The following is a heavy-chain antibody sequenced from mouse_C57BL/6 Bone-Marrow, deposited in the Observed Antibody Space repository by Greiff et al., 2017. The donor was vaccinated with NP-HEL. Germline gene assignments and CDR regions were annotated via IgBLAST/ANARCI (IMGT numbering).Heavy chain of an antibody. CDR3: ARKNRCYAMDY. CDR2: IYIGNGYT. V-gene: IGHV1-58*01. J-gene: IGHJ4*01. D-gene: IGHD5-1-1*01. Sequence: VQLQQPGAELVMPGASVKLSCKASGYTFTSYWMHWVKQRPGQGLEWIGYIYIGNGYTEYNEKFKGKATLTSDTSSSTAYMQLSSLTSEDSAIYFWARKNRCYAMDYWGQGTSVTVSS. CDR1: GYTFTSYW.